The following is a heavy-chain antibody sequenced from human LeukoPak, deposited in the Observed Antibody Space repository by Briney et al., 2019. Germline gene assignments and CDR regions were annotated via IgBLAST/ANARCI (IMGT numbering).Heavy chain of an antibody. D-gene: IGHD3-9*01. V-gene: IGHV4-59*01. CDR1: GGYISSYY. CDR2: IYYGGSA. CDR3: ARGAILTGTSL. J-gene: IGHJ6*04. Sequence: PSETLSLTCTVSGGYISSYYWSWIRQPPGKGLEWIGYIYYGGSAKYNPSLKSRVTISLDTSKSQFSLTLTSVTAADTAMYYCARGAILTGTSLWGKGTTVTISS.